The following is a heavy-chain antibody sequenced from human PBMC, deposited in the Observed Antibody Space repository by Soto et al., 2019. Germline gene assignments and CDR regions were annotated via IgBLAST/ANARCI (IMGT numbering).Heavy chain of an antibody. CDR3: AKEAGTIFFVY. D-gene: IGHD3-3*02. Sequence: TGGSMRLSCAACGFTFYGYTLHWVRQAPGKGLEWVSLINWDGTNKYYADSVKGRFTISRDNGKNSLYLQMNSLRTEDTALYYCAKEAGTIFFVYWGQGALVTVSS. CDR2: INWDGTNK. CDR1: GFTFYGYT. V-gene: IGHV3-43*01. J-gene: IGHJ4*02.